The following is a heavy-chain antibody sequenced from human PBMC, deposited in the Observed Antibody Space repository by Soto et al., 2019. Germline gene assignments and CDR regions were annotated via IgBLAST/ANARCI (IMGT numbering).Heavy chain of an antibody. CDR3: ARHEVAATSPHFDY. D-gene: IGHD5-12*01. Sequence: SETLSLTCTASGGSISSSSYYWGWIRQPPGKGLEWIGSIYYSGSTYYNPSLKSRVTISVDTSKNQFSLKLSSVTAADTAVYYCARHEVAATSPHFDYWGQGTLVTVSS. J-gene: IGHJ4*02. V-gene: IGHV4-39*01. CDR1: GGSISSSSYY. CDR2: IYYSGST.